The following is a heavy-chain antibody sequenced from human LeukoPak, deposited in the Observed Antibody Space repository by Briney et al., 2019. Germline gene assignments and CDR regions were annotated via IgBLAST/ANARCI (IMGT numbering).Heavy chain of an antibody. CDR2: ISPYNGNT. CDR1: GYTFTGYY. D-gene: IGHD4-17*01. Sequence: ASVKVSCKASGYTFTGYYMHWVRQAPGEGPEWMGWISPYNGNTNYAQKFQGRLTLTTDTSTSTASMELRSLTSDDTAVYYCVRDENYGIYINFDFWGQGTLVTVSS. V-gene: IGHV1-18*04. J-gene: IGHJ4*02. CDR3: VRDENYGIYINFDF.